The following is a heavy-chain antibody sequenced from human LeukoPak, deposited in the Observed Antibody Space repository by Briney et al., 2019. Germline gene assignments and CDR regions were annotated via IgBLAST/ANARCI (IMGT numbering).Heavy chain of an antibody. J-gene: IGHJ6*02. V-gene: IGHV4-30-4*01. D-gene: IGHD3-3*01. CDR3: AKGEVTIVGEFIDNYHYYGMDV. CDR1: GGSISSGDYY. CDR2: IFYTGRT. Sequence: SHPLSFTCTVSGGSISSGDYYWRWVRQPPGKGLELIGNIFYTGRTDSNPSPRSRLTISVDTSRNQFPLKLTSVTAADTAVYYCAKGEVTIVGEFIDNYHYYGMDVWGQGTTVTVSS.